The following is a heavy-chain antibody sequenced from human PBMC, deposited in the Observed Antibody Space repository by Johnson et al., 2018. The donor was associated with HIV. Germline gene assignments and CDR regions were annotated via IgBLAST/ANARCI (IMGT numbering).Heavy chain of an antibody. CDR3: ASPGFGEGVPDAFDI. D-gene: IGHD3-10*01. Sequence: QVQLVESGGGLVKPGGSLRLSCAASGFTSSDYYMSWIRQAPGKGLEWVSYISSSGSTIYYADSVKGRFTISRDNAKDSLFLQMNSLRGEDTAVYYCASPGFGEGVPDAFDIWGQGTMVTVSS. CDR2: ISSSGSTI. J-gene: IGHJ3*02. CDR1: GFTSSDYY. V-gene: IGHV3-11*04.